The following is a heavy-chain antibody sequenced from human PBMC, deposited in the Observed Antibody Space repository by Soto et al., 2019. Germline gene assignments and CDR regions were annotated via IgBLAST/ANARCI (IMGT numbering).Heavy chain of an antibody. J-gene: IGHJ4*02. Sequence: GGSLRLSCAASGFTFSNAWMSWVRQAPGKGLEWDGRIKSKTDGGTTDYAAPVKGRFTISRDDSKNTLYLQMNSLKTEDTAVYYCTTGPHYDYIWGSYSRDYWGQGTLVTVSS. V-gene: IGHV3-15*01. CDR2: IKSKTDGGTT. D-gene: IGHD3-16*01. CDR1: GFTFSNAW. CDR3: TTGPHYDYIWGSYSRDY.